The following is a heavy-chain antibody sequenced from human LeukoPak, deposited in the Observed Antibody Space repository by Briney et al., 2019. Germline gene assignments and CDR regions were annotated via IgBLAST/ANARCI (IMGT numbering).Heavy chain of an antibody. CDR1: GASISSNY. Sequence: PSETLSLTCTVSGASISSNYWSWIRQPPGKGLEWIGSVDYSGIASYNPSLKSRVTMSVDTSKNQFSLKVASVTAADTAVYSRAAVVVVVGPLGFEYWGQGALVTVSP. J-gene: IGHJ4*02. V-gene: IGHV4-59*04. CDR3: AAVVVVVGPLGFEY. CDR2: VDYSGIA. D-gene: IGHD2-2*01.